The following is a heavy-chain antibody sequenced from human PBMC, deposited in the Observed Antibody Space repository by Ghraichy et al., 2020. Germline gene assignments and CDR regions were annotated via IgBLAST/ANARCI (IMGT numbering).Heavy chain of an antibody. CDR2: IKSKTDGGTT. D-gene: IGHD4-17*01. Sequence: GGSLRLSCAASGFTFSNAWMSWVRQAPGKGLEWVGRIKSKTDGGTTDYAAPVKGRFTISRDDSKNTLYLQMNSLKTEDTAVYYCTTDLPIHAYDDYSFFRYYYYYGMDVWGKGTTVTVSS. CDR1: GFTFSNAW. V-gene: IGHV3-15*01. CDR3: TTDLPIHAYDDYSFFRYYYYYGMDV. J-gene: IGHJ6*04.